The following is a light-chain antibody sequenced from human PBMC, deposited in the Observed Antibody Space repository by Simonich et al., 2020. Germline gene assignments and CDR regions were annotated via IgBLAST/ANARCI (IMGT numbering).Light chain of an antibody. CDR3: QQYYSTSWT. Sequence: IVMTQSPDSLAVSLGERATINCKSRQSVLFSSNNKNYLAWYQQKPGQPPTLLIYWAATRESGVPDRFSGSGSGTDFTLTISSLQAEDVAVYYCQQYYSTSWTFGQGTKVEIK. CDR2: WAA. J-gene: IGKJ1*01. V-gene: IGKV4-1*01. CDR1: QSVLFSSNNKNY.